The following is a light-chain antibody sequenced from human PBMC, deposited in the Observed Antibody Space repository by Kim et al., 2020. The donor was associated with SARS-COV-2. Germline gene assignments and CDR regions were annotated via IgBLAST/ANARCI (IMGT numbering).Light chain of an antibody. V-gene: IGKV3-15*01. CDR2: GAS. Sequence: EIVMTQSPATLSVSPGERATLSCRASQSVSSNLAWYQQKPGQAPRLLIYGASTRATGIPARFSGSGSGTDFTLTISSLQSEDFALYYCQQYKNWPRTFGQGTKVDIK. CDR3: QQYKNWPRT. J-gene: IGKJ1*01. CDR1: QSVSSN.